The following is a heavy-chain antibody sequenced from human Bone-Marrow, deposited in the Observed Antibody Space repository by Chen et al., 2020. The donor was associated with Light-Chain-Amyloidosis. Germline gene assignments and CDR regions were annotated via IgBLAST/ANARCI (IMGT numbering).Heavy chain of an antibody. CDR1: GFRFSNHG. CDR3: ARDGPKWFGEAQPDY. D-gene: IGHD3-10*01. V-gene: IGHV3-30*03. CDR2: ISFDGSKK. J-gene: IGHJ4*02. Sequence: QVHLVESGGGVVQPGRSLRLTCEASGFRFSNHGMHWVRQAPGKGLEWVAVISFDGSKKNYADSVKGRFTISRDESKNTVSLEMNSLRAEDTAMYYCARDGPKWFGEAQPDYWGQGSQVTVFS.